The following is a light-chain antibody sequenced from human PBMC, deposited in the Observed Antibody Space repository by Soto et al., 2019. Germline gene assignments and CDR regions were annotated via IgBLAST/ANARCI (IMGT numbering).Light chain of an antibody. Sequence: QSVLTQPASVSGSPGQSITISCTGTSSDVGSFNLVSWYLHYPGKAPKLLIYEGSKRPSGVSNRFSGSKSGNTASLTISGLQAEDEADFYCCSYAGRSTLVFGGGTKLTVL. CDR1: SSDVGSFNL. CDR2: EGS. V-gene: IGLV2-23*01. CDR3: CSYAGRSTLV. J-gene: IGLJ2*01.